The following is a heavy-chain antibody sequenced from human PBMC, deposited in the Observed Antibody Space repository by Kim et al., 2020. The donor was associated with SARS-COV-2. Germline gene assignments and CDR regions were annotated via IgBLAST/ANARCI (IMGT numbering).Heavy chain of an antibody. V-gene: IGHV6-1*01. CDR3: ARSTTMIVVVLDY. D-gene: IGHD3-22*01. Sequence: YAVSVKSRITINPDTSKSQCSLQLNSVTPEDAAVYYCARSTTMIVVVLDYWGQGTLVTVSS. J-gene: IGHJ4*02.